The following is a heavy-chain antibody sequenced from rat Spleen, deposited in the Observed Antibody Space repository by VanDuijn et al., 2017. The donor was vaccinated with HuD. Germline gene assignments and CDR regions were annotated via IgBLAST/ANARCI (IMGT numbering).Heavy chain of an antibody. V-gene: IGHV5S14*01. CDR2: ISPGGGVT. D-gene: IGHD1-6*01. J-gene: IGHJ2*01. CDR1: GFNFSNYG. CDR3: ARQELRIIPTLDY. Sequence: EVQLAESGGGLVQPGRSLKLSCAASGFNFSNYGMAWVRQTPTKGLEWVASISPGGGVTHYRDSVRGRFTISRDNAKNTQYLQMDSLRSEDTATNYCARQELRIIPTLDYWGQGVMVTVSS.